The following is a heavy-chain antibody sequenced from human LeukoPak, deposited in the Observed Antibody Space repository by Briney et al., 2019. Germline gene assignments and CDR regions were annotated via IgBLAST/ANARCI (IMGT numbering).Heavy chain of an antibody. CDR1: GGSISSGGYY. Sequence: SQTLSLTCTVSGGSISSGGYYWSWIRQPPGKGLEWIGYIHHSGDTYQNPSLKSRVTVSSDRSKNQFYLKLSSVTAADTAVYYCARLIAADPQLDSWGQGTLVTVSS. J-gene: IGHJ4*02. CDR2: IHHSGDT. CDR3: ARLIAADPQLDS. D-gene: IGHD6-13*01. V-gene: IGHV4-30-2*01.